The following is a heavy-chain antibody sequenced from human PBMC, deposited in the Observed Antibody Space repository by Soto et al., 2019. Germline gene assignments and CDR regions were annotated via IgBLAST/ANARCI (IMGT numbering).Heavy chain of an antibody. D-gene: IGHD3-3*01. CDR3: ARELYYDFWRLFGY. Sequence: GASVKVSCKASGGTFSSYAISWVRQAPGQGLEWMGGIIPIFGTTNYAQKFQGRVTITGDTSASTAYMELSSLRSEDTAVYYCARELYYDFWRLFGYWGQGTLVTVSS. J-gene: IGHJ4*02. CDR1: GGTFSSYA. V-gene: IGHV1-69*06. CDR2: IIPIFGTT.